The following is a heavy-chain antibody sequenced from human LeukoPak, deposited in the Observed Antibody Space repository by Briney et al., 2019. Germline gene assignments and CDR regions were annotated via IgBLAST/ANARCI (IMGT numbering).Heavy chain of an antibody. CDR1: GYTFTSYA. CDR2: INAGNGNT. CDR3: AREYCGGDCSADAYYYMDV. V-gene: IGHV1-3*03. J-gene: IGHJ6*03. D-gene: IGHD2-21*02. Sequence: ASVKVSCKASGYTFTSYAMHWVRQAPGQRLEWMGWINAGNGNTKYSQEFQGRVTITRDTSASTAYMELSSLRSEDMAVYYCAREYCGGDCSADAYYYMDVWGKGTTVTVSS.